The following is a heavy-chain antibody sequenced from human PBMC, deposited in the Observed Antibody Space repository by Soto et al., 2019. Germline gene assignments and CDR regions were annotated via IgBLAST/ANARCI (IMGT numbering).Heavy chain of an antibody. J-gene: IGHJ1*01. Sequence: QLQLQESGPRLVKPSETLSLTCGVSGDSIRGSTSYCGCIRQPPGQGLQWIGSTYHSGSTYYNSSLKSRVTISVDTSKNQFSLKLRSVTAADTAVYYCVKPYTSGWHYVQHWGRVTLVTVSS. CDR3: VKPYTSGWHYVQH. CDR2: TYHSGST. D-gene: IGHD6-19*01. V-gene: IGHV4-39*01. CDR1: GDSIRGSTSY.